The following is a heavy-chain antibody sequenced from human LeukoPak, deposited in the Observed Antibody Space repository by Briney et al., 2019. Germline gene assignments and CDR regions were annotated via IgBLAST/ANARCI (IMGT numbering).Heavy chain of an antibody. CDR2: INPSGGST. CDR1: GYTFTSYY. D-gene: IGHD6-13*01. V-gene: IGHV1-46*01. J-gene: IGHJ6*02. CDR3: ARSLIAATGKTRNYYYYGMDV. Sequence: GASVKVSCKASGYTFTSYYMHWVRQAPGQGLEWMGIINPSGGSTSYAQKFQGGVTMTRDTSTSTVYMELSSLRSEDTAVYYCARSLIAATGKTRNYYYYGMDVWGQGTTVTVSS.